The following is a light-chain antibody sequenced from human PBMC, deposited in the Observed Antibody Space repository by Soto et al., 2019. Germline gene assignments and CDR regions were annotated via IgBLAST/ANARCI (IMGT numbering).Light chain of an antibody. J-gene: IGLJ2*01. CDR2: LNSDGSH. Sequence: QPVLTQSPSASASLGASVKLTCTLSSGHSNYAIAWHQQQPEKGPRYLMKLNSDGSHSKGDGIPDRFSGSSSGAERYLTISSLQSEDEADYYCQTWGTGLYVVFGGGTK. CDR3: QTWGTGLYVV. V-gene: IGLV4-69*01. CDR1: SGHSNYA.